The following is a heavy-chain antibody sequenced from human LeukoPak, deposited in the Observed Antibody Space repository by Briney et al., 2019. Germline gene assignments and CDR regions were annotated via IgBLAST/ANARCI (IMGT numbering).Heavy chain of an antibody. J-gene: IGHJ6*02. CDR2: ISSSNSYI. Sequence: GGSLRLSCVVSGFTFTSYSMNWVRQAPGKGREWVSSISSSNSYIYYVDSVKGRFTISRDNAKNSLYLQMNSLRAEDTAVYYCARELVGLSSAGPHYYYYGMDVWGQGTTVTVSS. CDR1: GFTFTSYS. D-gene: IGHD3-16*01. CDR3: ARELVGLSSAGPHYYYYGMDV. V-gene: IGHV3-21*01.